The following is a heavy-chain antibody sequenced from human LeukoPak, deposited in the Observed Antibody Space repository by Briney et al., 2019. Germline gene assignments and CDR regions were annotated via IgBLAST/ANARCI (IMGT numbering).Heavy chain of an antibody. J-gene: IGHJ4*02. D-gene: IGHD3-9*01. CDR2: IYYSGST. CDR1: GGAISYYY. V-gene: IGHV4-59*05. CDR3: ARRGYDILTGFDYFDY. Sequence: SETLSLTCTVSGGAISYYYWSWVRQPAGKGLEWIGSIYYSGSTYYNPSLKSRVTISVDTSKNQFSLKLSSVTAADTAVYYCARRGYDILTGFDYFDYWGQGTLVTVSS.